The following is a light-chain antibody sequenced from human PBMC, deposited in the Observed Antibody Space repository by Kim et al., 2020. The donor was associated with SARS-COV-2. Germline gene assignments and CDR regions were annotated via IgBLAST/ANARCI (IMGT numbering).Light chain of an antibody. CDR3: QVWDSSSDHLRV. J-gene: IGLJ3*02. CDR2: YDS. CDR1: NIGSKS. V-gene: IGLV3-21*04. Sequence: PGKTARITCGGNNIGSKSVHWYQQKPGQAPVLFIYYDSDRPSGIPERSSGSNSGNTATLTISRVEAGDEADYYCQVWDSSSDHLRVFGGGTQLTVL.